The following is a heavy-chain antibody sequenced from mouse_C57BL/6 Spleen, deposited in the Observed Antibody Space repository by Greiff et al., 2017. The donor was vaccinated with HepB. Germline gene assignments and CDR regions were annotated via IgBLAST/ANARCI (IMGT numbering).Heavy chain of an antibody. CDR1: GYTFTSYW. CDR2: IHPSDSDT. J-gene: IGHJ2*01. Sequence: VQLQQPGAELVKPGASVKVSCKASGYTFTSYWMHWVKQRPGQGLEWIGRIHPSDSDTNYNQKFKGKATLTVDKSSSTAYMQLSSLTPEDSAVYYCASLYYYGSSPFDYWGQGTTLTVSS. D-gene: IGHD1-1*01. V-gene: IGHV1-74*01. CDR3: ASLYYYGSSPFDY.